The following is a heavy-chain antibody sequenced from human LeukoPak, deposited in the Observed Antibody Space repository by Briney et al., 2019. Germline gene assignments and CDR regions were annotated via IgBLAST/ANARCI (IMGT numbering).Heavy chain of an antibody. D-gene: IGHD2-21*02. CDR2: MSANKGNT. J-gene: IGHJ4*02. CDR3: ARDERDTCGVDCYYFDY. Sequence: GASVKVSCKASGYXFTSYGISWVRQAPGQGLEWMGWMSANKGNTNSAPKVQNRGTMTTDTSRSTAYMELRSLRSDDTAVYYCARDERDTCGVDCYYFDYWGQGTLVTVSS. CDR1: GYXFTSYG. V-gene: IGHV1-18*01.